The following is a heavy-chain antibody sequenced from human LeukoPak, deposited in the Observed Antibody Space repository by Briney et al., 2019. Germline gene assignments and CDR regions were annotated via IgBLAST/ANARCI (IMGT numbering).Heavy chain of an antibody. CDR2: ISYDGSNK. V-gene: IGHV3-30*03. D-gene: IGHD6-6*01. CDR1: GITFSTYW. Sequence: GGSLRLSCAASGITFSTYWMNWVRQAPGKGLEWVAVISYDGSNKYYADSVKGRFTISRDNSKNTLYLQMNSLRAEDTAVYYCARTYSSSSWFDPWGQGTLVTVSS. J-gene: IGHJ5*02. CDR3: ARTYSSSSWFDP.